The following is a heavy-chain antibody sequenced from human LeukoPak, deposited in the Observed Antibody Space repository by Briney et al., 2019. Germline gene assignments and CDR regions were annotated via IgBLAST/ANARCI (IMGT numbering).Heavy chain of an antibody. Sequence: GGSLRLSCAASEFSFGSNYMTWVRQAPGKGLEWVSLIYSGGSTYYADSVKGRFTISRDNSKNTLYLQMNSLRAEDTAVYYCARDLSSSGWYGGNWFDPWGQGTLVTVSS. CDR3: ARDLSSSGWYGGNWFDP. D-gene: IGHD6-19*01. J-gene: IGHJ5*02. CDR2: IYSGGST. CDR1: EFSFGSNY. V-gene: IGHV3-66*01.